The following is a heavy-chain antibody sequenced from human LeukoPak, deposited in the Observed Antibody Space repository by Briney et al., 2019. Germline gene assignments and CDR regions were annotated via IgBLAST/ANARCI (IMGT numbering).Heavy chain of an antibody. J-gene: IGHJ4*02. V-gene: IGHV1-69*05. CDR2: IIPIFGTA. CDR3: ANLCSSTSCYRGDY. CDR1: GGTFSSYA. Sequence: SVKVSCKASGGTFSSYAISWVRQAPGQGREGMGGIIPIFGTANYAQKFQGRVTITTDESTSTAYMELSSLRSEDTAVYYCANLCSSTSCYRGDYWGQGTLVTVSS. D-gene: IGHD2-2*01.